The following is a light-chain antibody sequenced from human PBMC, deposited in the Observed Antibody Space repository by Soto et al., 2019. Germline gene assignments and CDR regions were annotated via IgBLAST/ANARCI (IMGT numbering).Light chain of an antibody. V-gene: IGKV1-5*01. Sequence: DIQMTQSPSTLSASVGDRVTITCRASQYISSWLAWYQQKPGKVPKLLMYDASSLKSGVPSRFSGSGYGTDFTLTISSLQPGDFATYYCQQYNSYPYTFGLGTNLEIK. CDR2: DAS. CDR1: QYISSW. J-gene: IGKJ2*01. CDR3: QQYNSYPYT.